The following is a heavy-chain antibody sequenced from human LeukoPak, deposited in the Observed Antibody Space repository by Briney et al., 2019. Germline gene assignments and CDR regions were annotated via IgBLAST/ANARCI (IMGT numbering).Heavy chain of an antibody. V-gene: IGHV4-59*01. CDR1: GGSISSYY. Sequence: SETLSLTCTVSGGSISSYYWSWIRQPPGEGLEWIGYIYYSGSTNYNPSLKSRVTISVDTSKNQFSLKLSSVTAADTAVYYCARARADDYDILTGYLDYWGQGTLVTVSS. CDR3: ARARADDYDILTGYLDY. J-gene: IGHJ4*02. CDR2: IYYSGST. D-gene: IGHD3-9*01.